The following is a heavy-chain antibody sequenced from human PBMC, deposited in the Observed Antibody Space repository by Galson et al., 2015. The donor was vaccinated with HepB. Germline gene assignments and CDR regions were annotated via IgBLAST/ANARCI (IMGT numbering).Heavy chain of an antibody. J-gene: IGHJ6*02. D-gene: IGHD3-22*01. CDR1: GGSISSYY. V-gene: IGHV4-59*01. Sequence: SETLSLTCTVSGGSISSYYWSWIRQPPGKGLEWIGYIYYSGSTNYNPSLKSRVTISVDTSKNQFSLKLSSVTAADTAVYYCARDHYYDIGYYYYGMDVWGQGTTVTVSS. CDR2: IYYSGST. CDR3: ARDHYYDIGYYYYGMDV.